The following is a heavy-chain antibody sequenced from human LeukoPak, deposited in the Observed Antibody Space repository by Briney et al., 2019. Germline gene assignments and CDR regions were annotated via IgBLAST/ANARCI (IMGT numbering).Heavy chain of an antibody. D-gene: IGHD6-19*01. V-gene: IGHV3-9*01. CDR3: ARDLGQWLVRGHYFDY. Sequence: GRSLRLSCAASGFTFDDYAMHWVRQAPGKGLEWVSGISWNSGSIGYADSVKGRFTISRDNAKNSLYLQMNSLRAEDTAVYYCARDLGQWLVRGHYFDYWGQGTLVTVSS. J-gene: IGHJ4*02. CDR1: GFTFDDYA. CDR2: ISWNSGSI.